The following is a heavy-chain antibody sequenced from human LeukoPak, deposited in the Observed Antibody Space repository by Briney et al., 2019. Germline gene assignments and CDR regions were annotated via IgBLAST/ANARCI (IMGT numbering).Heavy chain of an antibody. CDR2: IHYSGST. CDR1: GGSISSSIYY. D-gene: IGHD3-22*01. V-gene: IGHV4-39*01. J-gene: IGHJ3*02. CDR3: ARHRETYYYDSSGYYYGFGAFDI. Sequence: SETLSLTCTVSGGSISSSIYYWGWIRQPPGKGLECIGSIHYSGSTYYNPSLKSRVTISVDTSKNQFSLKLSSVTAADTAVYYCARHRETYYYDSSGYYYGFGAFDIWGQGTMVTVSS.